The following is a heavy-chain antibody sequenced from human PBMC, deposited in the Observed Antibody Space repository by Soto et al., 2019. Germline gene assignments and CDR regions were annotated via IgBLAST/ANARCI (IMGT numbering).Heavy chain of an antibody. CDR2: ISNDGKSE. V-gene: IGHV3-30*18. CDR1: GFSFSAFG. CDR3: AKTITTVGVSSTGRGALLDK. J-gene: IGHJ4*02. Sequence: QVQLVESGGGVVQPGRSLRLSCAASGFSFSAFGMHWVRQAPGKGLEWIAVISNDGKSEHYADSVKGRFTISRDNSMYTFYLQMNSLRAEDTAVYYCAKTITTVGVSSTGRGALLDKWGQGMVVSVSS. D-gene: IGHD3-3*01.